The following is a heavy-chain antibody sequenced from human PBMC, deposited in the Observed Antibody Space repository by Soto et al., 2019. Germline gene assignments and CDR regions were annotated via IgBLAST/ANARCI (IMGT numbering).Heavy chain of an antibody. CDR3: AKGPIAAAGRIDFDY. CDR2: ISGSGGST. CDR1: GLTFSTYA. J-gene: IGHJ4*02. D-gene: IGHD6-13*01. V-gene: IGHV3-23*01. Sequence: PGGSLRLSCAASGLTFSTYAMSWVRQAPGKGLDWVSAISGSGGSTYYADSVKGRFTISRDNSKNTLYLQMNSLRAEDTAVYYCAKGPIAAAGRIDFDYWGQGTLVTVSS.